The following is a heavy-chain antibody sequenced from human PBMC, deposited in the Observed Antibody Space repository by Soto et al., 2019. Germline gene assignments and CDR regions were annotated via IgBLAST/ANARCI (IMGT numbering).Heavy chain of an antibody. V-gene: IGHV1-3*04. Sequence: QVPLVQSGAEVKKPGASVKVSCKASGHTFTSYAMHWVRQAPGQGLEWMGWIDTGNGNTKYSQKFQDRIIITRDTSARTAYMELNNLRSGDTAVYYCAKDRAYYDSSGLDWGQGTLVTVSS. D-gene: IGHD3-22*01. CDR3: AKDRAYYDSSGLD. J-gene: IGHJ4*02. CDR1: GHTFTSYA. CDR2: IDTGNGNT.